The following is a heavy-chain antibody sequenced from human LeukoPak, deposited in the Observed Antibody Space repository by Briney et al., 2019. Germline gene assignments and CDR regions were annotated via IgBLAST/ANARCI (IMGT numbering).Heavy chain of an antibody. CDR3: ARAPYSSSWFYFDY. CDR1: GGSISSYY. V-gene: IGHV4-59*01. J-gene: IGHJ4*02. Sequence: SETLSLTCSVSGGSISSYYWSWIRQPPGKGLEWIGYIYYSGSTSYNPSLKSRVTISVDTSKNQFSLKLSSVTAADTAVYYCARAPYSSSWFYFDYWGQGTLVTVSS. CDR2: IYYSGST. D-gene: IGHD6-13*01.